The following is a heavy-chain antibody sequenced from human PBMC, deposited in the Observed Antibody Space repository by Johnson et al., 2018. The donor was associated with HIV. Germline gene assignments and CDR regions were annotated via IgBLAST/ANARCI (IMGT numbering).Heavy chain of an antibody. CDR2: ISYDGSNK. CDR3: ARDNWNEDTAVDYCARRTGVTPGAFDI. D-gene: IGHD1-20*01. Sequence: QMLLVESGGGVVQPGRSLRLSCAASGFTFSSYAMHWVRQAPGKGLEWVAVISYDGSNKYYADSVKGRFTISRDNSKNTLYLQMNSLRAEDTAVYYCARDNWNEDTAVDYCARRTGVTPGAFDIWGQGTMVTVSS. V-gene: IGHV3-30*04. J-gene: IGHJ3*02. CDR1: GFTFSSYA.